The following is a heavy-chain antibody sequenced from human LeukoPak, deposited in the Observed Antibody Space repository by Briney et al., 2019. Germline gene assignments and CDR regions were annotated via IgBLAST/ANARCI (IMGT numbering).Heavy chain of an antibody. CDR2: IYYSGST. CDR3: ARSFRPRRRQLGDYYYYMDV. J-gene: IGHJ6*03. D-gene: IGHD6-6*01. V-gene: IGHV4-59*01. CDR1: GGSISSYY. Sequence: PSETLSLTCTVSGGSISSYYWSWIRQPPGKGLEWIGYIYYSGSTNYNPSLKSRVTISVDTSKTQFTLKLRSVTAADTAVYYCARSFRPRRRQLGDYYYYMDVWGKGTTVTVSS.